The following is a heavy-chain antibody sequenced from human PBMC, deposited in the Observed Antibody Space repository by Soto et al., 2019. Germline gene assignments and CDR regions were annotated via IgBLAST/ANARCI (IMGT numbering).Heavy chain of an antibody. CDR2: IIPIFGTA. Sequence: QVQLVQSGAEVKKPGSSVKVSCKASGGTFSSYAISWVRQAPGQGLEWMGGIIPIFGTANYAQKFQGRVTITADKSTSIAYMELSSLRSEDTAVYYCARDPLYGDYVTLGYFDLWGRGTLVTVSS. V-gene: IGHV1-69*06. J-gene: IGHJ2*01. D-gene: IGHD4-17*01. CDR3: ARDPLYGDYVTLGYFDL. CDR1: GGTFSSYA.